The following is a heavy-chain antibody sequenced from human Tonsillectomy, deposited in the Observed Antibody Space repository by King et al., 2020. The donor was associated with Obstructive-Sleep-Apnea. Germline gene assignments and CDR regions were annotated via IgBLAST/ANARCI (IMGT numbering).Heavy chain of an antibody. CDR1: VGSISGGGYY. D-gene: IGHD3-22*01. CDR3: ARGHDTPGDY. V-gene: IGHV4-31*03. J-gene: IGHJ4*02. CDR2: IYYSGRT. Sequence: VQLQESGPGLVKPSQTLSLTCTVSVGSISGGGYYWSWIRQHPGKGMEWIGYIYYSGRTYYNPSLKSRVTPSVDTSKNQFSLKLSSVTAADTAVYYCARGHDTPGDYWGQGTLVTVSS.